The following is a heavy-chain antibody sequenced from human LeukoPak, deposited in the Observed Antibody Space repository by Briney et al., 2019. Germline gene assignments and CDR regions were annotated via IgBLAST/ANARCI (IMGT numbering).Heavy chain of an antibody. CDR2: ISWNSGSI. V-gene: IGHV3-9*01. Sequence: GGSLRLSCAASGFTFDDYAMHWVRQAPGKGLEWVSGISWNSGSIGYADSVKGRFTISRDNAKNSLYLQMNSLRAEDTAVYYCASGGYSYGYFFDYWGQGTLVTVSS. J-gene: IGHJ4*02. CDR3: ASGGYSYGYFFDY. D-gene: IGHD5-18*01. CDR1: GFTFDDYA.